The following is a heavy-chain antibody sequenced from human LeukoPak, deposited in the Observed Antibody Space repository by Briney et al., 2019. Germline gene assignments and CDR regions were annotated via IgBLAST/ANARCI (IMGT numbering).Heavy chain of an antibody. CDR3: AKDIGRYYYDSSFDY. CDR1: GFTFDDYA. J-gene: IGHJ4*02. V-gene: IGHV3-9*01. D-gene: IGHD3-22*01. CDR2: ISWNSGSI. Sequence: PGGSLRLSCAASGFTFDDYAMRWVRHAPGKGLERVSGISWNSGSIGYADSVKGRFTISRDNARNSLYLQMNSLRAEDTALYYCAKDIGRYYYDSSFDYWGQGTLVTVSS.